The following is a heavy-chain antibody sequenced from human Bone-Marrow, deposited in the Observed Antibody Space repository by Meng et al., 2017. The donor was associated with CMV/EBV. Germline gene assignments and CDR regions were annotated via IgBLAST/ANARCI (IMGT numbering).Heavy chain of an antibody. Sequence: CGAPGFTFNSYARSWVRQAPGKGLEWVSTISGSGASTYYADSVKGRFTISRDNSKNTLYLQMNSLRADDTAGYYCAKVPDGYFWSGDPDYGGQGTLVTV. CDR2: ISGSGAST. CDR3: AKVPDGYFWSGDPDY. CDR1: GFTFNSYA. J-gene: IGHJ4*02. V-gene: IGHV3-23*01. D-gene: IGHD3-3*01.